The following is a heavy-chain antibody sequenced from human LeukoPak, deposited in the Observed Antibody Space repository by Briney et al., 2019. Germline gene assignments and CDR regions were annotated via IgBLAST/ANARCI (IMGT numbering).Heavy chain of an antibody. CDR3: TTDGVGIEGATFDY. D-gene: IGHD1-26*01. V-gene: IGHV3-15*01. J-gene: IGHJ4*02. CDR1: GFTFINAW. Sequence: GGSLRLSCAASGFTFINAWMAWVRQAPGKGLEWVGRIKAKAHGGTTDYAAPVKGRFTISRDDSKNTLYLQMNSLKTEDTAVYYCTTDGVGIEGATFDYWGQGTLVTVSS. CDR2: IKAKAHGGTT.